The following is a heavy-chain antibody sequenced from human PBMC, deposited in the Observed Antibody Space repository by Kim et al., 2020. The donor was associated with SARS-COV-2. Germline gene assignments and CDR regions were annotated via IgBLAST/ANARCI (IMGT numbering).Heavy chain of an antibody. Sequence: SVNGRFTISRDNSKNTLYLQMNSLRAEDTAVYYCANGGYSYGLKGYYFDYWGQGTLVTVSS. D-gene: IGHD5-18*01. J-gene: IGHJ4*02. CDR3: ANGGYSYGLKGYYFDY. V-gene: IGHV3-23*01.